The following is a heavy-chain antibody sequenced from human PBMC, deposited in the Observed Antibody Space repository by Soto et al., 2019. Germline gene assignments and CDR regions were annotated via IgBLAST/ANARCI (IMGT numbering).Heavy chain of an antibody. Sequence: QVQLVQSGAEVKKPGSSVKVSCKASGGTFSSYAISWVRQAPGQGLEWMGGIIPIFGTANYAQKFQGRVTITADKSTSTAYMELSSLRSEDTAVYYCASAVGPNSSGGSGYYYGMDVWGQGTTVTVSS. D-gene: IGHD3-22*01. J-gene: IGHJ6*02. CDR1: GGTFSSYA. CDR3: ASAVGPNSSGGSGYYYGMDV. V-gene: IGHV1-69*06. CDR2: IIPIFGTA.